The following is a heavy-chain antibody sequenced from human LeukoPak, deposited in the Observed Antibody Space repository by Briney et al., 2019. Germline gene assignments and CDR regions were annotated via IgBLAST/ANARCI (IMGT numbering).Heavy chain of an antibody. CDR1: GFTFSSYG. J-gene: IGHJ4*02. D-gene: IGHD5-18*01. CDR3: AKDIRGYNYGCGY. V-gene: IGHV3-30*18. CDR2: ISFDGSNK. Sequence: GGSLRLSCAASGFTFSSYGMHWVRQAPGKGLEWVAVISFDGSNKYYADSVKGRFTVSRDNSKNTLYLQMNSLRAEDTAVHYCAKDIRGYNYGCGYWGQGTLVTVSS.